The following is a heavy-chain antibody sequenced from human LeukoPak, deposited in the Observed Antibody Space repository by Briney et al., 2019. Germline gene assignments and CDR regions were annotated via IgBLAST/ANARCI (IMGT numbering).Heavy chain of an antibody. D-gene: IGHD6-6*01. Sequence: SGTLSLTCAVSGGSISTTTYYWGWIRQPPGKGLEWIGSIFYSGSTYYNPSLKSRVTISVDTSKTQFSLQLSSVTAADTAVYYCARREDSSSSQQYFYYMDVWGKGTTVTVSS. J-gene: IGHJ6*03. CDR3: ARREDSSSSQQYFYYMDV. V-gene: IGHV4-39*07. CDR2: IFYSGST. CDR1: GGSISTTTYY.